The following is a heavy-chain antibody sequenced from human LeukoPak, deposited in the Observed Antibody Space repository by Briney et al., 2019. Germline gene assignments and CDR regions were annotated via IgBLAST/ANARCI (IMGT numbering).Heavy chain of an antibody. D-gene: IGHD6-19*01. CDR2: IIPIFGTA. V-gene: IGHV1-69*13. CDR1: GVTFSSYA. CDR3: AKSFSGWIFNWFDP. Sequence: ASVKVSCKASGVTFSSYAISWVRQAPGQGLEWMGGIIPIFGTANYAQKFQGRVTITADESTSTAYMELSSLRSEDTAVYYCAKSFSGWIFNWFDPWGQGTLVTVSS. J-gene: IGHJ5*02.